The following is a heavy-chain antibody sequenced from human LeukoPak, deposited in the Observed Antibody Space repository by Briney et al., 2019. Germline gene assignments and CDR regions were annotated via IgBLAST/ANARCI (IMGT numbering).Heavy chain of an antibody. D-gene: IGHD3-22*01. CDR2: IYYSGNT. CDR3: AGDSYGMDV. J-gene: IGHJ6*02. Sequence: SETLSLTCTVSGGSISNYYWNWIRQPPGKGLEWIGCIYYSGNTNYNPSLKSRVTISVDTSKNQFSLNLISVTAADTAVYYCAGDSYGMDVWGQGTTVTVAS. V-gene: IGHV4-59*08. CDR1: GGSISNYY.